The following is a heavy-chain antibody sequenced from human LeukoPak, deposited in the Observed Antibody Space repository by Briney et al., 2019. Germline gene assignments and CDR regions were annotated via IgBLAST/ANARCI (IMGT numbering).Heavy chain of an antibody. CDR1: GGTFSSYA. D-gene: IGHD1-26*01. Sequence: ASVKVSCKASGGTFSSYAISWVQQAPGQGLEWMGGIIPIFGTANYAQKFQGRVTITTDESTSTAYMELSSLRSEDTAVYYCATDGGGSYSYYFDYWGQGTLVTVSS. CDR2: IIPIFGTA. V-gene: IGHV1-69*05. CDR3: ATDGGGSYSYYFDY. J-gene: IGHJ4*02.